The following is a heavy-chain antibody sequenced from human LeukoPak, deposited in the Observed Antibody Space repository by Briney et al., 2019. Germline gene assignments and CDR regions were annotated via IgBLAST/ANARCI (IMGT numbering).Heavy chain of an antibody. CDR3: AKDRVGDSYGYFQH. CDR2: ISWNSGSI. D-gene: IGHD2-21*02. V-gene: IGHV3-9*03. Sequence: PGGSLRLSCAASGFTFDDYAMHWVRQAPGKGLEWVSGISWNSGSIGYADSVKGRFTISRDNAKNSLYLQMNSLRAEDMALYYCAKDRVGDSYGYFQHWGQGTLVTVSS. J-gene: IGHJ1*01. CDR1: GFTFDDYA.